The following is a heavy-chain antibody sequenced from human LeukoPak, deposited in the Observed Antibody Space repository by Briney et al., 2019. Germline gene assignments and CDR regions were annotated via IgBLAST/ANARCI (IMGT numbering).Heavy chain of an antibody. CDR2: ISAYNGNT. V-gene: IGHV1-18*01. J-gene: IGHJ5*02. D-gene: IGHD3-10*01. CDR3: ATRDYMVRGDPVNWFDP. Sequence: GASVKVSCKASGYTFTSYGISWVRQAPGQGLEWMGWISAYNGNTNYAQKLQGRVTMTTDTSTSTAYMELRSLRSEDTAVYYCATRDYMVRGDPVNWFDPWGQGTLVTVSS. CDR1: GYTFTSYG.